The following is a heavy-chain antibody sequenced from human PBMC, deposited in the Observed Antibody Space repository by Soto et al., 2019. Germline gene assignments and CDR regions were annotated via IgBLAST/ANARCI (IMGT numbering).Heavy chain of an antibody. CDR3: AKMAAVAGTGGVDY. V-gene: IGHV3-30*18. J-gene: IGHJ4*02. D-gene: IGHD6-19*01. CDR2: ISYDGSNK. CDR1: GFTFSSYG. Sequence: QVQLVESGGGVVQPGRSLRLSCAASGFTFSSYGMHWVRQAPGKGLEWVAVISYDGSNKYYADSVKGRFTISRDNSKNTLYLQMNSLRAEDTAVYYCAKMAAVAGTGGVDYWGQGTLVTVSS.